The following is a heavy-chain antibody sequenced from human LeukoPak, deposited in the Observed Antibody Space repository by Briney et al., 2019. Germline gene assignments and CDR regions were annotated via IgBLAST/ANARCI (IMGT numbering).Heavy chain of an antibody. CDR2: IYYSGST. CDR1: GGSISSSSYY. D-gene: IGHD6-19*01. J-gene: IGHJ3*02. Sequence: SETLSLTCTVSGGSISSSSYYWSWIRQPPGKGLEWIGYIYYSGSTNYNPSLKSRVTISVDTSKNQFSLKLSSVIAADTAVYYCERVMSSGWFDAFDIWGQGTMVTVSS. V-gene: IGHV4-61*01. CDR3: ERVMSSGWFDAFDI.